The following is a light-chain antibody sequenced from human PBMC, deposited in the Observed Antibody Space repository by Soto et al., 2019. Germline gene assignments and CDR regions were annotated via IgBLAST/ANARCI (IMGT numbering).Light chain of an antibody. V-gene: IGKV1-5*03. J-gene: IGKJ1*01. CDR3: QKYSDNWP. Sequence: DIQMTQSPSTLSASVGDRVIITCRASQSISSWLAWYQQKPGTAPKLLIYKASTLQSGVPSRFSGSGSGTEFTLTISSLQPDDSATYYCQKYSDNWPFGQGTKVEIK. CDR1: QSISSW. CDR2: KAS.